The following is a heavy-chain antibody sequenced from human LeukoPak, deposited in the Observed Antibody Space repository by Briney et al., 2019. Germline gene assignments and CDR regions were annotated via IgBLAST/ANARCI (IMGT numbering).Heavy chain of an antibody. CDR3: ARVVVTSLYFDY. J-gene: IGHJ4*02. CDR1: GYTFTGYY. D-gene: IGHD3-22*01. CDR2: INPNSGGT. Sequence: ASVKVSCKASGYTFTGYYMRWVRQAPGQGLEWMGWINPNSGGTNYAQKFQGRVTMTRDTSISTAYMELSRLRSDDTAVYYCARVVVTSLYFDYWGQGTLVTVSS. V-gene: IGHV1-2*02.